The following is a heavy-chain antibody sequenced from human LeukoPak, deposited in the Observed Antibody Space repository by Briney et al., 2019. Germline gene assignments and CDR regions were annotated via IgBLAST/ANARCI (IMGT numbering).Heavy chain of an antibody. D-gene: IGHD3-22*01. CDR1: GGSVSSGSYS. V-gene: IGHV4-61*01. J-gene: IGHJ4*02. Sequence: PSETLSLTCTVSGGSVSSGSYSWSWIRQPPGKTLEWIGYIYDTGNTNYHPSLKSRVTISIDTSKNQFSLKVSSVTAADTALYYCARVESGSGYSLNWGQGTLVTVSS. CDR3: ARVESGSGYSLN. CDR2: IYDTGNT.